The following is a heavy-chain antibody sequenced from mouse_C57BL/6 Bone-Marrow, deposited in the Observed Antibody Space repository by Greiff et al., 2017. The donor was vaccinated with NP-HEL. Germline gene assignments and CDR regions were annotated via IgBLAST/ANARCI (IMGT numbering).Heavy chain of an antibody. CDR1: GYTFTDHT. V-gene: IGHV1-78*01. CDR2: IYPRDGST. CDR3: ARYYGYAYWYFDV. D-gene: IGHD2-2*01. J-gene: IGHJ1*03. Sequence: VQLQQSDAELVKPGASVKISCKVSGYTFTDHTIHWMKQRPEQGLEWIGYIYPRDGSTKYNEKFKGKATLTADKSSITAYMQLNSLTSEDSAVYFCARYYGYAYWYFDVWGTGTTVTVSS.